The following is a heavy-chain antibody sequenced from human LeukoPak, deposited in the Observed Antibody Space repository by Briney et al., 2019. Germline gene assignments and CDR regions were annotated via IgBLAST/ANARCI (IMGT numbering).Heavy chain of an antibody. V-gene: IGHV4-4*07. CDR1: GGSISGYL. CDR2: TFDSGST. Sequence: SETLSLTCTISGGSISGYLWSWIRQPAGKGLEWVGRTFDSGSTSYNPSLESRVTMSVDTPKNQFSLRLSSVTAADTAVYFCVREIPHYGIDYWGQGTLVTVSS. J-gene: IGHJ4*02. D-gene: IGHD3-10*01. CDR3: VREIPHYGIDY.